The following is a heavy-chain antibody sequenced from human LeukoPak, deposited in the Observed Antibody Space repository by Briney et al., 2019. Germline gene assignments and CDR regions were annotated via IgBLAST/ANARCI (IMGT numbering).Heavy chain of an antibody. D-gene: IGHD3/OR15-3a*01. CDR1: GFTFSSHS. CDR3: TRDWTARSNAFDI. CDR2: ISSSSSTI. J-gene: IGHJ3*02. Sequence: GGSLRLSCAASGFTFSSHSMNWVRQAPGKGLEWISYISSSSSTISYADSVKGRFTISRDNAKNSLYLQMNSLRGEDTAVYYCTRDWTARSNAFDIWGQGTMVTVSS. V-gene: IGHV3-48*01.